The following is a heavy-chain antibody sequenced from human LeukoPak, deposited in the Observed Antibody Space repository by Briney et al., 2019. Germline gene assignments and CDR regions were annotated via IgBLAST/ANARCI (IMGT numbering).Heavy chain of an antibody. J-gene: IGHJ4*02. CDR2: INPNNGGT. V-gene: IGHV1-2*02. CDR3: ASIGSGGGCYTFVY. CDR1: GYTFTGYY. Sequence: GASVTVSCKASGYTFTGYYIHWVRQAPGQGLEWMGWINPNNGGTNYAQKFQGRVTMTSDTSNSTAYMELSRLRADDTAVYYCASIGSGGGCYTFVYWGQGTLVTVSS. D-gene: IGHD2-8*02.